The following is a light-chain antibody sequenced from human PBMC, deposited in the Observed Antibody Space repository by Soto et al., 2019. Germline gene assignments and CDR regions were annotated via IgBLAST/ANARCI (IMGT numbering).Light chain of an antibody. J-gene: IGKJ2*01. V-gene: IGKV3-20*01. CDR2: GAS. CDR3: QQYVTSPYT. CDR1: QSISNNY. Sequence: DIVLTQSPGTLSLSTGEAATLSCRASQSISNNYLAWYQQQPGQAPRLVIHGASSRATDIPDRFSGSGSGTDFTLTISRLEPEDFAVYYCQQYVTSPYTFGQGTKLEI.